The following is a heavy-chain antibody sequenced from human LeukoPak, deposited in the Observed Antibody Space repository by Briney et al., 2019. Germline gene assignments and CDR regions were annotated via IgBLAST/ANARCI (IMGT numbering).Heavy chain of an antibody. CDR1: GGSFSGYY. J-gene: IGHJ5*02. D-gene: IGHD3-22*01. CDR2: INHSGST. Sequence: PSETLSLTCAVYGGSFSGYYWSWIRQPPGKGLEWIGEINHSGSTNYNPSLKSRVTISVDTSKNQFSLKLSSMTAADTAVYYCARKCITMIVVVRDYNWFDPWGQGTLVTVSS. V-gene: IGHV4-34*01. CDR3: ARKCITMIVVVRDYNWFDP.